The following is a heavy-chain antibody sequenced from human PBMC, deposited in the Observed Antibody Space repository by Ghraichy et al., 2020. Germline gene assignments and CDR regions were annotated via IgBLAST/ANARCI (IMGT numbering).Heavy chain of an antibody. V-gene: IGHV3-23*01. CDR3: ATARRHYYYGMDV. CDR1: GFTFSSYA. CDR2: ISGSGGST. J-gene: IGHJ6*02. Sequence: ETLSLTCAASGFTFSSYAMSWVRQAPGKGLEWVSAISGSGGSTYYADSVKGRFTISRDNSKNTLYLQMNSLRAEDTAVYNCATARRHYYYGMDVWGQGTTVTVSS.